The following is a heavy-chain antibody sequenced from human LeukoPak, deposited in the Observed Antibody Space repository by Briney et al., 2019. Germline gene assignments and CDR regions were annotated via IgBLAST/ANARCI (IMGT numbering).Heavy chain of an antibody. V-gene: IGHV4-39*01. CDR3: ARYSSSFGWFDP. CDR1: GGSISSSDYY. Sequence: PSETLSLTCTVSGGSISSSDYYWGWIRQPPGKGLEWIGIIYYSGSTSYNPSLLSRLTMFVDTSKNQFSLKLSSVTAADTAVYYCARYSSSFGWFDPWGQGTLVSVSS. J-gene: IGHJ5*02. CDR2: IYYSGST. D-gene: IGHD6-6*01.